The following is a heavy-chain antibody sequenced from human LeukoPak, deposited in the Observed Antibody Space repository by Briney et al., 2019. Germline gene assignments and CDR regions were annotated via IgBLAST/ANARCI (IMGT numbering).Heavy chain of an antibody. CDR1: GFTVSSNY. CDR2: IYSGGST. V-gene: IGHV3-66*02. J-gene: IGHJ4*02. Sequence: GGSLRLSCAASGFTVSSNYMSWVRQAPGKGLEWVSVIYSGGSTYYADSVKGRFTISRDNSKNTLYLQMNSLRAEDTAVYYCARSPPRSITGMFAPYYFDYWGQETLVTVSS. D-gene: IGHD1-20*01. CDR3: ARSPPRSITGMFAPYYFDY.